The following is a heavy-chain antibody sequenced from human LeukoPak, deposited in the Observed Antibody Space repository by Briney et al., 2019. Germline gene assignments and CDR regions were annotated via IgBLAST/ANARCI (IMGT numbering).Heavy chain of an antibody. CDR2: ISGGGRTI. CDR1: GFTFSDYY. J-gene: IGHJ6*02. D-gene: IGHD1-14*01. CDR3: ARDRITYTYCYYGMDV. Sequence: GGSLRLSCAASGFTFSDYYMSWIRQAPGKGLEWISYISGGGRTIYYADSVKGRFTMSRDNAKNSLYLQMNSLRAEDTAVYYCARDRITYTYCYYGMDVWGQGTTVTVSS. V-gene: IGHV3-11*04.